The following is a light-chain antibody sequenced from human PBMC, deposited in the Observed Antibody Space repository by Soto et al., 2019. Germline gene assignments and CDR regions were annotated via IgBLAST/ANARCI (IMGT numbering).Light chain of an antibody. CDR3: QSYDSSLSGFGYV. Sequence: QAVVTQPPSVSGAPGQRVTISCTGSSSNIGAGYDVHWYQQLPGTAPKLLIYGNSNRPSGVPDRFSGSKSGTSASLAITGLQAEDEADYYCQSYDSSLSGFGYVFGTGTKLTVL. CDR2: GNS. J-gene: IGLJ1*01. V-gene: IGLV1-40*01. CDR1: SSNIGAGYD.